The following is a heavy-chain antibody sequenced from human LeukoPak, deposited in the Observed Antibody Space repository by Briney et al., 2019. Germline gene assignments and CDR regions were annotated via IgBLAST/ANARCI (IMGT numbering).Heavy chain of an antibody. D-gene: IGHD1-26*01. V-gene: IGHV4-31*03. CDR3: ARGIVGATEFDY. Sequence: SQTLSLTCTVSGGSISSGGYYWSWIRQHPGKGLEWIGYIYYSGSTYYNPSLKGRVTISVDTSKNQFSLKLSSVTAADTAVCYCARGIVGATEFDYWGQGTLVTVSS. CDR1: GGSISSGGYY. CDR2: IYYSGST. J-gene: IGHJ4*02.